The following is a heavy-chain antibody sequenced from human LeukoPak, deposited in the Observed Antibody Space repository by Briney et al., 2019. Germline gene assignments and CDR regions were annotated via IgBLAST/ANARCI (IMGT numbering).Heavy chain of an antibody. CDR2: ISGSGGST. J-gene: IGHJ4*02. Sequence: GGSLRLSCAASGLTFSSYAMSWVRQAPGKGLEWVSAISGSGGSTYYADSVKGRFTISRDNSKNTLYLQMNSLRAEDTAVYYCAKAGSSGYLSYFDYWGQGTLVTVSS. CDR1: GLTFSSYA. V-gene: IGHV3-23*01. D-gene: IGHD3-22*01. CDR3: AKAGSSGYLSYFDY.